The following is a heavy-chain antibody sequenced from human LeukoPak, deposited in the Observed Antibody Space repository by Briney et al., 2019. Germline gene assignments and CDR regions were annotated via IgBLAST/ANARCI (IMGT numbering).Heavy chain of an antibody. CDR1: GGSFSGYY. CDR3: SRGTDAYRGGDS. CDR2: IHYSGRI. J-gene: IGHJ4*02. Sequence: SETLSLTCAVYGGSFSGYYWTWIRQPPGKGLEWIGEIHYSGRINYNPSLKSRVTISAGTSNNHFSLKMNSVTAADTAVYSCSRGTDAYRGGDSWGQGTLVNVSS. V-gene: IGHV4-34*01. D-gene: IGHD3-16*01.